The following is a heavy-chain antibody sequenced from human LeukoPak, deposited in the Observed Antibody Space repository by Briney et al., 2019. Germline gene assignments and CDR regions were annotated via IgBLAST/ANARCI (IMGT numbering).Heavy chain of an antibody. CDR1: GYTFTSYG. CDR3: AAITPPGTERGDFQH. Sequence: ASVKVSCKASGYTFTSYGISWVRQAPGQGLEWMGWISAYNGNTNYAQKLQGRVTMTTDTSTSTAYMELRSLRSDDTAVYYCAAITPPGTERGDFQHWGQGTLVTVSS. CDR2: ISAYNGNT. J-gene: IGHJ1*01. V-gene: IGHV1-18*01. D-gene: IGHD5-12*01.